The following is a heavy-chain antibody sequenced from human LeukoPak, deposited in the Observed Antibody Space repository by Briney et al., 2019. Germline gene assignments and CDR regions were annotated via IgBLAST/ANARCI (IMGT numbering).Heavy chain of an antibody. CDR2: IIPIFGTA. CDR1: GGTFISYA. J-gene: IGHJ4*02. V-gene: IGHV1-69*05. D-gene: IGHD3-22*01. Sequence: SVKVSCKASGGTFISYAISWVRQAPGKGLEWMGRIIPIFGTANYAQKFQGRVTITTHESTSTAYMELSSLRSEDTAVYYCAREYYYDSSGYYYVIDYWGQGTLVTVSS. CDR3: AREYYYDSSGYYYVIDY.